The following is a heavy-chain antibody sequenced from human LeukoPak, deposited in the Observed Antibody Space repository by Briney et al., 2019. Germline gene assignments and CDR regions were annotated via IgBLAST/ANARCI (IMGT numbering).Heavy chain of an antibody. J-gene: IGHJ4*02. CDR2: MNPNSANT. D-gene: IGHD2-8*02. CDR3: ARARLVRGPVTPLYYFDY. Sequence: AASVKVSCKASGYTFTTYDINWVRQATGQGLEWMGWMNPNSANTGYAQKFQGRVTITRNTSISTAYMELNSLRSDDTAGYYCARARLVRGPVTPLYYFDYWGQGVLVTVSS. V-gene: IGHV1-8*01. CDR1: GYTFTTYD.